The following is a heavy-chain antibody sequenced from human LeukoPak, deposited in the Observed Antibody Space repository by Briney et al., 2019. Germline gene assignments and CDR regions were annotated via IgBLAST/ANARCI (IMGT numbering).Heavy chain of an antibody. CDR1: GFTFSSYS. CDR2: ISGSSSYI. CDR3: ARDDGYGDCPH. V-gene: IGHV3-21*01. Sequence: KTGGSLRLSCAASGFTFSSYSMNWVRQAPGKGLEWVSSISGSSSYIYYADSVKDRFTISRDNAKNSLYLQMNSLRAEDTAVYYCARDDGYGDCPHGGQETLVTVSS. J-gene: IGHJ4*02. D-gene: IGHD4-17*01.